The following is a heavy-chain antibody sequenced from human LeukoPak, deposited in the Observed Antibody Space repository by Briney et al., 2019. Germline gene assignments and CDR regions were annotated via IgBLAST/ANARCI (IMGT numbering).Heavy chain of an antibody. Sequence: SETLSLTCTVSGGSISSSSYYWSWIRQPPGKGLEWIGYIFYSGSTNYNPSLKSRVTISVDTSKNQFSLKLSSVTAADTALYYCARGNSYYDSSGYFPWESFQHWGQGTLVTVSS. CDR2: IFYSGST. V-gene: IGHV4-61*01. CDR1: GGSISSSSYY. J-gene: IGHJ1*01. CDR3: ARGNSYYDSSGYFPWESFQH. D-gene: IGHD3-22*01.